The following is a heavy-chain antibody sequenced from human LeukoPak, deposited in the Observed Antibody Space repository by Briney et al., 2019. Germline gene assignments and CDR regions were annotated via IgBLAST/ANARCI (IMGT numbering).Heavy chain of an antibody. D-gene: IGHD3-10*01. CDR3: TRAPSLSWFDP. CDR2: IRSKTHGGTT. Sequence: AGGSLRLSCAASGFTFDGYGLSWVRQAPGKGLEWVGFIRSKTHGGTTEYAASVKGRFIISRDDSRSIAYLQMNSLKTEDTAVYYCTRAPSLSWFDPWGQGTLVTVSS. CDR1: GFTFDGYG. J-gene: IGHJ5*02. V-gene: IGHV3-49*04.